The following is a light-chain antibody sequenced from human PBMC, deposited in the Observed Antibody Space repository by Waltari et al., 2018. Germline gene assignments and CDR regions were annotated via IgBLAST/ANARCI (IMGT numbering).Light chain of an antibody. CDR2: EVT. Sequence: QSALTQPPSASGSPGQPVTIACPGTSRDVGYYIYVSWSQQPPGKAPQLLIYEVTKRPSGVPDRFSGSKSDNTASLTVSGVQVEDEADYYCTSLAAGSTWVFGGGTKLTVL. J-gene: IGLJ3*02. CDR1: SRDVGYYIY. V-gene: IGLV2-8*01. CDR3: TSLAAGSTWV.